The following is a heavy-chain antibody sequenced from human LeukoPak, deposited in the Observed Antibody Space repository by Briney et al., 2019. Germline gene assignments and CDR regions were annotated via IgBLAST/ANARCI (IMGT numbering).Heavy chain of an antibody. CDR1: GYSFTSYW. Sequence: GESLKISCKCSGYSFTSYWISWVRQMPGKGLEWMGSIDPTDSYTNYSPSFQGHVTISADKSISTAYLQWSSLKASDTAMYYCARQAPGSGWYDYWGQGTLVTVSS. CDR3: ARQAPGSGWYDY. V-gene: IGHV5-10-1*01. J-gene: IGHJ4*02. CDR2: IDPTDSYT. D-gene: IGHD6-19*01.